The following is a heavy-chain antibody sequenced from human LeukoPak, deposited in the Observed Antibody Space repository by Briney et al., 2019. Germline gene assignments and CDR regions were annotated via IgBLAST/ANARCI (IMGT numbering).Heavy chain of an antibody. CDR2: ISDDNGNT. CDR1: GGTFSSYA. Sequence: GASVKVSCKASGGTFSSYAISWVRQAPGQGLEWMGWISDDNGNTNYAQTLQGRVTMTTDTSTSTAYMELRSLRSDDTAVYYCVKALRGWLFSFDYWGQGTLVTVSS. V-gene: IGHV1-18*01. CDR3: VKALRGWLFSFDY. D-gene: IGHD3-22*01. J-gene: IGHJ4*02.